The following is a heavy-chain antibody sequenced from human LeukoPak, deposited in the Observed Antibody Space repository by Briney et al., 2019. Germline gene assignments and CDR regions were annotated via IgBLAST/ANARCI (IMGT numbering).Heavy chain of an antibody. V-gene: IGHV1-46*01. CDR3: ARYWTAYSSSGSIFEY. J-gene: IGHJ4*02. CDR2: INPSVGST. CDR1: GYTFTSYY. Sequence: ASVKVSCKASGYTFTSYYMHWVRQAPGQGLEWMGIINPSVGSTDYAQKFQGRVTMTRDTSTNTVYMELSSLRSEDTAVYYCARYWTAYSSSGSIFEYWGQGTLVTVSS. D-gene: IGHD3-22*01.